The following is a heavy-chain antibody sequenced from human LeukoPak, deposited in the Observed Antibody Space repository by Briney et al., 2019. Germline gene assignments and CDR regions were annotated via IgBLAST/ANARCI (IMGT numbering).Heavy chain of an antibody. V-gene: IGHV3-23*01. Sequence: GGSLRLSCAASGFTFTNYAMGWVRQASGKGLEWVSAVSGSGGTRHSADSVKGRFTISRDNSKNTLYLQMNSLRAEDTAVYYCAKRIAVAGPYFDYWGQGTLVTVSS. CDR1: GFTFTNYA. CDR3: AKRIAVAGPYFDY. J-gene: IGHJ4*02. D-gene: IGHD6-19*01. CDR2: VSGSGGTR.